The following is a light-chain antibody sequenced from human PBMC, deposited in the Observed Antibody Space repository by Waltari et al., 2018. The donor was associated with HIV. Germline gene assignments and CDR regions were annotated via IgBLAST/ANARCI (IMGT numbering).Light chain of an antibody. CDR3: QQYNTYTRT. CDR2: KAS. J-gene: IGKJ1*01. V-gene: IGKV1-5*03. Sequence: DIQMTQSPSTLSASVRDRVPITCRASQSIGTWLAWYQQKPGKAPHLLIYKASTLHSGVPSRFSGSGSGTEFTLTISSLQPDDFATYYCQQYNTYTRTFGQGTKVEI. CDR1: QSIGTW.